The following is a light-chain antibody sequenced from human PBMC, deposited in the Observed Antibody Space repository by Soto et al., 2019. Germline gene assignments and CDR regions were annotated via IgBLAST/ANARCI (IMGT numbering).Light chain of an antibody. CDR2: DAS. CDR3: QPRTKWRT. Sequence: IVLTQSPATRSLSPGERATLSCRASQSVSSSLAWYRQKPGQAPRLLIYDASNRATGIPARFSGIGSGTDFTLTISSLEPEDFAVYYCQPRTKWRTFGQGTKVDIK. V-gene: IGKV3-11*01. CDR1: QSVSSS. J-gene: IGKJ1*01.